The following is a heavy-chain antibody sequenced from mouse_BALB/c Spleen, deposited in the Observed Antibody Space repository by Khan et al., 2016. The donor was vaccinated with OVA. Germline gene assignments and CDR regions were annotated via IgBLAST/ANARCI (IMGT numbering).Heavy chain of an antibody. CDR2: ISPGRGDT. D-gene: IGHD1-2*01. CDR1: GYTFTDYY. CDR3: ARRNYFGYTFAY. Sequence: QVQLQQSGAELARPGASVKLSCKASGYTFTDYYINWVKQRTGQGLEWIGEISPGRGDTYYNERFKGKATLTADKSSSTAYMQLSSLTSEASAVYCCARRNYFGYTFAYWGQGTLVTVSA. V-gene: IGHV1-77*01. J-gene: IGHJ3*01.